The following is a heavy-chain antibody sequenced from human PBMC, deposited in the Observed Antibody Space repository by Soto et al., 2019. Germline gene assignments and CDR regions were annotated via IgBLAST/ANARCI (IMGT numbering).Heavy chain of an antibody. CDR1: GFTFSSYD. V-gene: IGHV3-13*01. CDR3: ARAHVRYFDWFNRGGAFDI. Sequence: EVQLVESGGGLVQPGGSLRLSCAASGFTFSSYDMHWVRQATGKGLEWVSAIGTAGDTYYPGSVKGRFTISRENAKNSLYLQMNSLRAEDTAVYYCARAHVRYFDWFNRGGAFDIWGQGTMVTVSS. J-gene: IGHJ3*02. CDR2: IGTAGDT. D-gene: IGHD3-9*01.